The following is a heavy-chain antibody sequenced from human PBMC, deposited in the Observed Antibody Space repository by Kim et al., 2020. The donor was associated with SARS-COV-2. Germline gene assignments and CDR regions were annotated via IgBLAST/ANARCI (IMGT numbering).Heavy chain of an antibody. D-gene: IGHD3-10*01. CDR2: INHSGST. V-gene: IGHV4-34*01. Sequence: SETLSLTCAVYGGSFSGYYWSWIRQPPGKGLEWIGEINHSGSTNYNPSLKSRVTISVDTSKNQFSLTLSSVTAADTAGYYCARDLPLLWGISSGMEVWG. J-gene: IGHJ6*02. CDR3: ARDLPLLWGISSGMEV. CDR1: GGSFSGYY.